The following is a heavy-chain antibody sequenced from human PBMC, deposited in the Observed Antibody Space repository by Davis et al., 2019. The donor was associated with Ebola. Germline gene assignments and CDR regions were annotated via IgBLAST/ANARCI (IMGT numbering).Heavy chain of an antibody. CDR2: IIDSGST. V-gene: IGHV4-34*12. Sequence: MPGGSLRLSCAVYGGSFSGYYWSWIRQSPGKGLEWIGEIIDSGSTNYNPSLKSRVSISLDRSKNQFSLKVTSLTAADTAVYYCARTTRGSGWFVDYWGQGTLVTVSS. D-gene: IGHD6-19*01. J-gene: IGHJ4*02. CDR1: GGSFSGYY. CDR3: ARTTRGSGWFVDY.